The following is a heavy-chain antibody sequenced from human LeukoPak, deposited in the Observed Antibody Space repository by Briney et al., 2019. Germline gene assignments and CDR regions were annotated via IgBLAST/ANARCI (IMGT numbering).Heavy chain of an antibody. CDR1: GFTFRNSW. Sequence: GGSLRLSCAASGFTFRNSWMNCVRQAPGKGLVWVSRINSDGTTTTYADSVKGRFIISRDNAKNTLYLQMNSLRAEDTAVYYCVKRDGYKPWDYNGMDVWGQGTTVTVSS. CDR3: VKRDGYKPWDYNGMDV. V-gene: IGHV3-74*01. CDR2: INSDGTTT. J-gene: IGHJ6*02. D-gene: IGHD5-24*01.